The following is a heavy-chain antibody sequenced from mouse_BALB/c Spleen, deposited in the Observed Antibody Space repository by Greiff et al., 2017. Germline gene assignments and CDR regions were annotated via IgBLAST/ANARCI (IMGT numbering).Heavy chain of an antibody. J-gene: IGHJ3*01. Sequence: EVKLMESGAELVRPGALVKLSCKASGFNIKDYYMHWVKQRPEQGLEWIGWIDPENGNTIYDPKFQGKASITADTSSNTAYLQLSSLTSEDTAVYYCARSDYGNPWFAYWGQGTLVTVSA. V-gene: IGHV14-1*02. CDR1: GFNIKDYY. CDR2: IDPENGNT. D-gene: IGHD2-1*01. CDR3: ARSDYGNPWFAY.